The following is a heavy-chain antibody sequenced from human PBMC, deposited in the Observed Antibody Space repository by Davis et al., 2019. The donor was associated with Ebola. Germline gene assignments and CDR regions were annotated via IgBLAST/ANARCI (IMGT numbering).Heavy chain of an antibody. CDR1: GFTFSSYE. Sequence: GGSLRLSCAASGFTFSSYEMNWVRQAPGKGLEWVAVIWYDGSNKYYADSVKGRFTISRDNSKNTLYLQMNSLRAEDTAVYYCAKWGCSGGSCYGIDYWGQGTLVTVSS. J-gene: IGHJ4*02. CDR2: IWYDGSNK. D-gene: IGHD2-15*01. V-gene: IGHV3-33*06. CDR3: AKWGCSGGSCYGIDY.